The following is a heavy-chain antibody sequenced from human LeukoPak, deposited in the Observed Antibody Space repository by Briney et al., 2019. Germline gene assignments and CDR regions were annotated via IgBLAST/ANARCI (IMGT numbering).Heavy chain of an antibody. J-gene: IGHJ4*02. CDR3: ARNREGFDY. CDR2: IYTSGST. CDR1: GDSISSGPYY. Sequence: PSEALSLTCTVSGDSISSGPYYWSWIRQPAGKGLEWIGRIYTSGSTNYNPSLKSRVTMSVDTSKNQFSLKLSSVTAADTAVYYCARNREGFDYWGQGTLVTVSS. D-gene: IGHD1-14*01. V-gene: IGHV4-61*02.